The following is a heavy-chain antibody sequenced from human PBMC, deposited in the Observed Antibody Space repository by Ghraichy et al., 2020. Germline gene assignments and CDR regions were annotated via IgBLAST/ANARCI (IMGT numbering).Heavy chain of an antibody. J-gene: IGHJ5*02. CDR2: IYPGDSDT. V-gene: IGHV5-51*01. CDR3: ARHPKYYDFWSGYYPESGFDP. Sequence: GESLNISCKGSGYSFTSYWIGWVCQMPGKGLEWMGIIYPGDSDTRYSPSFQGQVTISADKSISTAYLQWSSLKASDTAMYYCARHPKYYDFWSGYYPESGFDPWGQGTLVTVSS. D-gene: IGHD3-3*01. CDR1: GYSFTSYW.